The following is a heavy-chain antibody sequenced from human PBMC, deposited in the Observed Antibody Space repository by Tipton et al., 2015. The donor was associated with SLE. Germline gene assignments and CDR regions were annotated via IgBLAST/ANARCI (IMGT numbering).Heavy chain of an antibody. J-gene: IGHJ2*01. CDR2: INHSGST. CDR1: GGSFTTYY. D-gene: IGHD3-10*02. CDR3: ARAEVVQEAITYWYFDL. Sequence: TLSLTCSVYGGSFTTYYWNWIRQPPGKGLEWIGDINHSGSTNYNPSLMSRATISVDTSKTQLSLKLSSVTAADTAIYYCARAEVVQEAITYWYFDLWGRGTLVTVSS. V-gene: IGHV4-34*01.